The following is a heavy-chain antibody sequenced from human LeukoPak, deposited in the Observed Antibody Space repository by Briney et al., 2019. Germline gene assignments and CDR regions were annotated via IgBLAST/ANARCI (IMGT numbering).Heavy chain of an antibody. V-gene: IGHV4-34*01. Sequence: SETLSLTCAVYGGSFSGYYWSWIRQPPGKGLEWIGGINHSGSTNYNPSLKSRVTISVDTSKNQFSLKLSSVTAADTAVYYCARGRRVCRVYCSGGSSRLNWFDPWGQGTLVTVSS. CDR2: INHSGST. D-gene: IGHD2-15*01. J-gene: IGHJ5*02. CDR1: GGSFSGYY. CDR3: ARGRRVCRVYCSGGSSRLNWFDP.